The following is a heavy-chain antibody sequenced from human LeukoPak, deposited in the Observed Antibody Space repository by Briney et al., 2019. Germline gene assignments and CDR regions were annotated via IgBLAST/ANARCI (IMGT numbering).Heavy chain of an antibody. J-gene: IGHJ4*02. Sequence: PGGSLRLSCAASGFTFSSYAMSWVRQAPGKGLEWVSVISDIGSSTYYADSVKGRFTISRDNSKNTLYLQMNSLRAEDTAVYYCGKEGILTGFVDYWGQGTLVTVSS. V-gene: IGHV3-23*01. CDR3: GKEGILTGFVDY. CDR2: ISDIGSST. CDR1: GFTFSSYA. D-gene: IGHD3-9*01.